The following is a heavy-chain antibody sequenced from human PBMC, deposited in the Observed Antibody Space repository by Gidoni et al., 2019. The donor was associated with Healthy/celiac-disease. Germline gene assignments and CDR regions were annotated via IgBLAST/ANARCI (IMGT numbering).Heavy chain of an antibody. CDR3: ARDWGYCSSTSCHGGGMDV. CDR2: ISSISSTI. V-gene: IGHV3-48*04. CDR1: GFTFSSYS. D-gene: IGHD2-2*01. J-gene: IGHJ6*02. Sequence: EVQLVESGGGLVQPGGSLRLSCAASGFTFSSYSMNWVRQAPGKGLEWVSYISSISSTIYYADSVKGRFTISRDNAKNSLYLQMNSLRAEDTAVYYCARDWGYCSSTSCHGGGMDVWGQGTTVTVSS.